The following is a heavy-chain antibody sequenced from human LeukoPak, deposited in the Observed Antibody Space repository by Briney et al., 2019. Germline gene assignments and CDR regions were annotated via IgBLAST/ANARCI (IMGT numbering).Heavy chain of an antibody. D-gene: IGHD1-26*01. V-gene: IGHV1-69*06. J-gene: IGHJ4*02. Sequence: ASVKVSCKASGGTFSSYAISWVRQAPGQGLEWMGGIIPIFGTANYAQKFQGRVTITADKSTSTAYMELSSLRSEDTAVYYCARGAKYSGSYGYWGQGTLVTVSS. CDR1: GGTFSSYA. CDR3: ARGAKYSGSYGY. CDR2: IIPIFGTA.